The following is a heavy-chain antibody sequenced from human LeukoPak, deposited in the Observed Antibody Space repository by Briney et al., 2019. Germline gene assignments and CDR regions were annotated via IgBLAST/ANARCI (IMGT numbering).Heavy chain of an antibody. V-gene: IGHV3-48*04. Sequence: GGSLRLSCAASGFTFSSYSMNWVRQAPGKGLEWVSYISSSSSTIYYADSVKGRSTISRDNAKNSLYLQMNSLRAEDTAVYYCASSDNWNDGLYYFDYWGQGTLVTVSS. D-gene: IGHD1-20*01. CDR1: GFTFSSYS. CDR2: ISSSSSTI. CDR3: ASSDNWNDGLYYFDY. J-gene: IGHJ4*02.